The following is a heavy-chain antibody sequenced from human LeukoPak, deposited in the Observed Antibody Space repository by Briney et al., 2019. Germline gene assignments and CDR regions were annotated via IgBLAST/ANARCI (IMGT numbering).Heavy chain of an antibody. CDR2: ISAYNGNT. D-gene: IGHD3-16*02. Sequence: ASVKVSCKASGYTFTTYGISWVRQAPGQGLEWMGWISAYNGNTTYPQNLQDRATITTDTSTSTAYMELRSLTSDDTALYYCARSDYDYVWGTYRQSYFDYWGQGTLVTVSS. J-gene: IGHJ4*02. CDR3: ARSDYDYVWGTYRQSYFDY. V-gene: IGHV1-18*01. CDR1: GYTFTTYG.